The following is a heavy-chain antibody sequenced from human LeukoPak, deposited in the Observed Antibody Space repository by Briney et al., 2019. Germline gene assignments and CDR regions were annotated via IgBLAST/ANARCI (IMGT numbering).Heavy chain of an antibody. CDR2: INHSGST. Sequence: SETLSLTCTVSGGSISSSSYYWGWIRQPPGKGLEWIGEINHSGSTNYNPSLKSRVTISVDTSKNQFSLKLSSVTAADTAVCYCARRARGYSGYDYRFSYFDYWGQGTLVTVSS. J-gene: IGHJ4*02. CDR3: ARRARGYSGYDYRFSYFDY. V-gene: IGHV4-39*07. CDR1: GGSISSSSYY. D-gene: IGHD5-12*01.